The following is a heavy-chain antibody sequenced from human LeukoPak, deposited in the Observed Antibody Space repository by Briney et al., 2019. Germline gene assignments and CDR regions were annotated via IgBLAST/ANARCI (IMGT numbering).Heavy chain of an antibody. V-gene: IGHV3-48*02. CDR3: LSGNYYFDY. Sequence: GGSLRLSCAASGFTFSSYDMSWVRQAPGKGLEWVSYISSGSSTIYYADSVKGRFTISRDNAKNSLYLQMNSLRDEDTAVYYCLSGNYYFDYWGQGTLVTVSS. J-gene: IGHJ4*02. CDR2: ISSGSSTI. D-gene: IGHD1-26*01. CDR1: GFTFSSYD.